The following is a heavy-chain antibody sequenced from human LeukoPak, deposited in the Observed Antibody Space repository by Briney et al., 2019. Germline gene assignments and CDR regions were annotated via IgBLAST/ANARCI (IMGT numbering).Heavy chain of an antibody. CDR2: FDPEDGET. Sequence: ASVKVPCKVSGYTLTELSMHWVRQAPGKGLEWMGGFDPEDGETIYAQKFQGRVTMTEDTSTDTACMELSSLRSEDTAVYYCATGVGQVSSGRDYWGQGTLVTVSS. CDR1: GYTLTELS. V-gene: IGHV1-24*01. J-gene: IGHJ4*02. CDR3: ATGVGQVSSGRDY. D-gene: IGHD6-19*01.